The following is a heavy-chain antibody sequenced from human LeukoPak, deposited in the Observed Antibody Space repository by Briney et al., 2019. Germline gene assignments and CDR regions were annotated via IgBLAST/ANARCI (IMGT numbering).Heavy chain of an antibody. V-gene: IGHV3-11*01. CDR2: ITGSGNSK. CDR1: GFTFSDYY. J-gene: IGHJ6*02. CDR3: ARGNYGMDV. Sequence: GGSLRLSCAASGFTFSDYYTTWIRQAPGKGPEWLSYITGSGNSKYYADSVRGRFTISRDNAKNSLYLQMDSLRAEDTAVYYCARGNYGMDVWGRGTSVTVSS.